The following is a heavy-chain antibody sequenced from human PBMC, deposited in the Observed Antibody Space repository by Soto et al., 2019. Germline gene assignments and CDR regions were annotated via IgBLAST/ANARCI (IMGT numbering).Heavy chain of an antibody. Sequence: EVQLLESGGGFVQPGGSLRLSCAATGFTFSVYAMTWVRQAPWKGLEWVSAVTANGGSTYSADSVKGRFTISRDNSKNPLFLQMNSLRAEDTAVYYCASLGVGEWANYYNYYVMDVWGQGTTVTVSS. V-gene: IGHV3-23*01. CDR1: GFTFSVYA. CDR3: ASLGVGEWANYYNYYVMDV. CDR2: VTANGGST. J-gene: IGHJ6*02. D-gene: IGHD1-26*01.